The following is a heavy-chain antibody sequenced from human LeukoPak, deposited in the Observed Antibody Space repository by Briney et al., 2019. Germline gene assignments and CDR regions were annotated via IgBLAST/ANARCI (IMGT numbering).Heavy chain of an antibody. CDR1: GYTFTGYY. V-gene: IGHV1-2*02. J-gene: IGHJ5*02. CDR2: INPNSGGT. Sequence: ASVKVSCKASGYTFTGYYMHWVRQAPGQGLEWMGWINPNSGGTNYAQKFQGRVTMTRDTSISTAYMELSRLRSDDTAVYYCARVTGTTFSIWFDPWGQGTLVTVSS. D-gene: IGHD1-7*01. CDR3: ARVTGTTFSIWFDP.